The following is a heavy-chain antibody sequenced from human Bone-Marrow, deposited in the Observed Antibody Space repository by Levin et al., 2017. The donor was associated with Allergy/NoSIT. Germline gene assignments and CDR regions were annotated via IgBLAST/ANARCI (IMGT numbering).Heavy chain of an antibody. Sequence: SGESLKISCLASGILVTTKYMTWVRQAPGKGLEWVSVIYSGGSSIYADSVKGRFIISRDKSTNTVFLQMNNLRGEDTAVYYCAVSELVGVTAGFDIWGQGTMVTVSS. D-gene: IGHD1-26*01. J-gene: IGHJ3*02. CDR3: AVSELVGVTAGFDI. CDR1: GILVTTKY. CDR2: IYSGGSS. V-gene: IGHV3-53*01.